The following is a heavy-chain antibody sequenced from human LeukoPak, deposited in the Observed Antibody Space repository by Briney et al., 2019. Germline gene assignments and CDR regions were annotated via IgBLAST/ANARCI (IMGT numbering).Heavy chain of an antibody. J-gene: IGHJ4*02. D-gene: IGHD2-8*01. V-gene: IGHV4-4*07. CDR2: IYSSGST. CDR1: GGSISNYY. Sequence: PSETLSLTCTVSGGSISNYYWSWIRQPAGKGLEWIGRIYSSGSTNYKPSLKSRVTISLDKSKNQFSLQLSSVTAADTAVYYCAREIANCINGVCPPAGNFDYWGQGTLVTVSS. CDR3: AREIANCINGVCPPAGNFDY.